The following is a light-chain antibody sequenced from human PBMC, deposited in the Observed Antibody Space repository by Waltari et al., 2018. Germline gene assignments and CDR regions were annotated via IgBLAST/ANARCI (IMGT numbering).Light chain of an antibody. CDR3: SSYTSSNTWV. J-gene: IGLJ3*02. CDR2: DVS. CDR1: SIDVGAYNY. Sequence: QSALTHPASVSGSPGQSITISCTGTSIDVGAYNYLSWYQQHPGKAPKLMIYDVSNRPSGLSNRFSGSKSGNTASLTISGLQAEDEADYYCSSYTSSNTWVFGGGTKLTVL. V-gene: IGLV2-14*03.